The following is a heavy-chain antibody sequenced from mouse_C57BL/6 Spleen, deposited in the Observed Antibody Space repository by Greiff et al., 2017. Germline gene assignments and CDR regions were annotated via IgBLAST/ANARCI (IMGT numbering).Heavy chain of an antibody. V-gene: IGHV14-4*01. CDR1: GFTIKDDY. CDR2: IDPENGDT. D-gene: IGHD1-1*01. J-gene: IGHJ4*01. CDR3: TTVVRDYYAMDY. Sequence: VQLQQSGAELVRPGASVKLSCTASGFTIKDDYMHWVKQRPEQGLEWIGWIDPENGDTEYASKFQGKATITADTSSNTAYLQLSSLTSEDTAVYYCTTVVRDYYAMDYWGQGTSVTVSS.